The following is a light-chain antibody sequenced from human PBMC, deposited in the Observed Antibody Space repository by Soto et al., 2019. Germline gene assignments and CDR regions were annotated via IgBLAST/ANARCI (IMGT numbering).Light chain of an antibody. V-gene: IGLV2-18*01. CDR2: EAS. Sequence: QSALTQPPSVSGSPGQSVIISCTGTSTDFVTYNRVSWYQQPPGTAPKLIVYEASNRPSGVPDRFSGSKSGNTASLTISGLQAADEADYYCSLYTSENTHVFGTGTKVTVL. CDR3: SLYTSENTHV. CDR1: STDFVTYNR. J-gene: IGLJ1*01.